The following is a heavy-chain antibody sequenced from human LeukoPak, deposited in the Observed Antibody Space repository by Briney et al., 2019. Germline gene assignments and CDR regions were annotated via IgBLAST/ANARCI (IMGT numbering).Heavy chain of an antibody. CDR2: ISGGGGST. CDR1: GFTFTSYS. J-gene: IGHJ4*02. D-gene: IGHD6-19*01. V-gene: IGHV3-23*01. CDR3: AVWYSSGWYDPNFDY. Sequence: GGSLRLSCAASGFTFTSYSMNWVRQAPGKGLEWVSTISGGGGSTYYADSVKGRFTISRDNSKNTLYLQVNSLRAEDTAVYYCAVWYSSGWYDPNFDYWGQGTLVTVSS.